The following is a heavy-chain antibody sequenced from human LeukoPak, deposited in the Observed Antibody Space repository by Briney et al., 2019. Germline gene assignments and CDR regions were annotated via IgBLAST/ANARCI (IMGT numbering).Heavy chain of an antibody. D-gene: IGHD2-21*01. CDR3: AKDPYGAGSGLVDY. V-gene: IGHV3-23*01. J-gene: IGHJ4*02. CDR2: ISGSGGTT. CDR1: VFTFSNYA. Sequence: PGGSLRLSCATSVFTFSNYAVSWVRQAPGKGLEWVSSISGSGGTTYYADSVKGRFTISRDNSKNTLYLQMNSLRAEDTAVYYCAKDPYGAGSGLVDYWGQGTLVTVSS.